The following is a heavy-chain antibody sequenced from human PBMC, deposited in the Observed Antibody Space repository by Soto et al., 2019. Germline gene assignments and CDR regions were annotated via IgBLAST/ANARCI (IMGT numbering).Heavy chain of an antibody. Sequence: EVQLLESGGGLVQPGGSLRLSCAASGFTFSSCAMSWVRLAPGKGPEWVSGISASGGSTYHADSVKGRFTISRDNSKNTVFLQMNSLSAEDTAVYYCAKTPYHDLWSGYSYYVDYRGQGTVVTVSS. CDR2: ISASGGST. V-gene: IGHV3-23*01. CDR3: AKTPYHDLWSGYSYYVDY. J-gene: IGHJ4*02. D-gene: IGHD3-3*01. CDR1: GFTFSSCA.